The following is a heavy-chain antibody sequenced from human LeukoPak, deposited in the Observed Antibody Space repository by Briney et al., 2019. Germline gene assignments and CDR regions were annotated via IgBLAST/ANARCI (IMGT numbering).Heavy chain of an antibody. V-gene: IGHV3-30*02. CDR3: AKPDYDILTGYYER. J-gene: IGHJ4*02. CDR2: IRYDGSNK. Sequence: GRTLRLSCAASGFTFSSYGMHWVRQAPGKGLEWVAFIRYDGSNKYYADSVKGRFTISRDNSKNTLYLQMNSLRAEDTAVYYCAKPDYDILTGYYERWGQGTLVTVSS. D-gene: IGHD3-9*01. CDR1: GFTFSSYG.